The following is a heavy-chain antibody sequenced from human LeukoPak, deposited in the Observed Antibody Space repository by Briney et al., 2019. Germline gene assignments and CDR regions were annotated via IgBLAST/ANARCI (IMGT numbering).Heavy chain of an antibody. Sequence: SVKVSCKASGGTFSSYAISWLRQAPGQGLEWMGGIIPIFGTANYAQKFLGRVTITTDESTSTAYMELSSLRSEDTAVYYCARETFVGYYGDPGWFDPWGQGTLVTVSS. J-gene: IGHJ5*02. V-gene: IGHV1-69*05. CDR2: IIPIFGTA. CDR3: ARETFVGYYGDPGWFDP. D-gene: IGHD4-17*01. CDR1: GGTFSSYA.